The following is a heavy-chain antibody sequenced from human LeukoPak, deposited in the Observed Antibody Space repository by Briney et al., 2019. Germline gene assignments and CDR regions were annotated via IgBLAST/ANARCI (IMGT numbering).Heavy chain of an antibody. Sequence: GASVTVSCTASGYTFTSYDINWVRQATGQGLEWMGWMNPNSGNTGYAQKFQGRVTMTRNTSISTAYMELSSLRSEDTAVYYCARGLVENWFDPWGQGTLVPVSS. CDR3: ARGLVENWFDP. CDR1: GYTFTSYD. V-gene: IGHV1-8*01. J-gene: IGHJ5*02. D-gene: IGHD2-2*01. CDR2: MNPNSGNT.